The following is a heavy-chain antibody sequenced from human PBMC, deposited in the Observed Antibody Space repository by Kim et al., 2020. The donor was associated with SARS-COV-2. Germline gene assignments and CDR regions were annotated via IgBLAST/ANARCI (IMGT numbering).Heavy chain of an antibody. CDR1: GGTFSSYA. CDR2: IIPIFGTA. V-gene: IGHV1-69*13. Sequence: SVKVSCKASGGTFSSYAISWVRQAPGQGLEWMGGIIPIFGTANYAQKFQGRVTITADESTSTAYMELSSLRSEDTAVYYCARGRYSSGYYGAFDIWGQGTMDTVSS. J-gene: IGHJ3*02. D-gene: IGHD3-22*01. CDR3: ARGRYSSGYYGAFDI.